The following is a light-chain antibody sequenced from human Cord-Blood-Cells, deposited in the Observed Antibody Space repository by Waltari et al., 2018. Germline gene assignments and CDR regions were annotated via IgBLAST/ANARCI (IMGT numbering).Light chain of an antibody. CDR1: QSVSSSY. V-gene: IGKV3-20*01. J-gene: IGKJ1*01. Sequence: EIVLTQSPGTLSLSPGERATLSCRASQSVSSSYLAWYQQKPGQAPRPLIYGASSRATGIPDRFSGSGSGTDFTLTISRLEPEDFAEYYCQQYGSSPWTFGQGTKVEIK. CDR3: QQYGSSPWT. CDR2: GAS.